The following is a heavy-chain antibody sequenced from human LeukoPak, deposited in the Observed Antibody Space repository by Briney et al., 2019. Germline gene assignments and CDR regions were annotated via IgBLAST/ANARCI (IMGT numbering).Heavy chain of an antibody. CDR2: ISAYNGNT. CDR1: GYTFTSYG. CDR3: ARYSSSYDYYYYGMDV. Sequence: ASVKVSCKASGYTFTSYGISWVRQAPGQGLEWMGWISAYNGNTNYAQKLQGRVTMTTDTSTSTAYMELSSLGSEDTAVYYCARYSSSYDYYYYGMDVWGQGTTVTVSS. D-gene: IGHD6-6*01. J-gene: IGHJ6*02. V-gene: IGHV1-18*01.